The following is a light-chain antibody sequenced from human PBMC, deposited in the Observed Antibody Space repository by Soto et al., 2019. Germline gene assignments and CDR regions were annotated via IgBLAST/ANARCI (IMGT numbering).Light chain of an antibody. CDR1: SSDVGGYNF. Sequence: QSALTQPASVSGSPGQSITISCAGASSDVGGYNFVSWYKQHPGKAPKLIIFEVSNRPSGFSNRFSGSKSGNTASLTIPGLQAEDEAEYYCSSYTNINTRACVFGTGTKVTV. V-gene: IGLV2-14*01. CDR2: EVS. J-gene: IGLJ1*01. CDR3: SSYTNINTRACV.